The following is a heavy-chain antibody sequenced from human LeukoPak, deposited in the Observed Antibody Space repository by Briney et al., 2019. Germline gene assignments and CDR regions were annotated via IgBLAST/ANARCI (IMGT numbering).Heavy chain of an antibody. Sequence: GGSLRLSCVASGFTLSSDWMIWVRQSPGKGLEWVANIKPDEGEKYYVDSVKGRVTVSRDNGKNSLYLQMIRLRAEDTAVYYCARDRGIDAFDIWGQGTMVTVSS. J-gene: IGHJ3*02. V-gene: IGHV3-7*01. D-gene: IGHD2-15*01. CDR1: GFTLSSDW. CDR2: IKPDEGEK. CDR3: ARDRGIDAFDI.